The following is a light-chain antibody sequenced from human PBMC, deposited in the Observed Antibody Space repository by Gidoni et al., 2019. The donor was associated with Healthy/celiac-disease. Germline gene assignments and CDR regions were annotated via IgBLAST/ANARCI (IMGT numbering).Light chain of an antibody. Sequence: QSALTQPASVSGSPGQSITISCTGTSSDVGGYNYVSWYQQHPGKAPKLMIHDVSNRPSGVSNRFSGSKSGNTASLTISVLQAEDEADYYCSSYTSSSTLVFGGGTKLTVL. CDR3: SSYTSSSTLV. CDR1: SSDVGGYNY. J-gene: IGLJ2*01. V-gene: IGLV2-14*03. CDR2: DVS.